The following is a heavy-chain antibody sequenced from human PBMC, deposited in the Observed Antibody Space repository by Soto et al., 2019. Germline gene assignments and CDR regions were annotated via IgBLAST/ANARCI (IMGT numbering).Heavy chain of an antibody. CDR3: AGGGAGSGPFTWELPDH. Sequence: QMQLVQSGAEVKKTGSTVTVSCKALGNTFTYRYLHWVRQAPGQALEWMGWIAPFSGDVHYAQKFQSGATITRDWSLNTAYMRMSGLSSEDTAMYYCAGGGAGSGPFTWELPDHWGEGTLVTVSS. CDR1: GNTFTYRY. CDR2: IAPFSGDV. V-gene: IGHV1-45*02. D-gene: IGHD1-26*01. J-gene: IGHJ4*02.